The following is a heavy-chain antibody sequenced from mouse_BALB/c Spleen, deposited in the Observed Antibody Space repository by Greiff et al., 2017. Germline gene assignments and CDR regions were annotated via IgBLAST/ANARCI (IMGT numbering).Heavy chain of an antibody. CDR2: ISYDGSN. CDR1: GYSFTSCYY. V-gene: IGHV3-6*02. CDR3: ARGPG. J-gene: IGHJ3*02. Sequence: EVQLQQSGPGLVKPSQSLSLTCTVTGYSFTSCYYWYWIRQFPGNILEWMVYISYDGSNNYNPSLKNRISITRDTSKNQLFLKLNSVTTEDTATYYGARGPGWGQGTLVTVSA.